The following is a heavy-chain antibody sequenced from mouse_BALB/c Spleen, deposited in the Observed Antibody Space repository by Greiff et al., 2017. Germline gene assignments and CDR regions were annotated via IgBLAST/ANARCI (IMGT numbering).Heavy chain of an antibody. CDR1: GYAFSSSW. CDR2: IYPGDGDT. Sequence: VMLVESGPELVKPGASVKISCKASGYAFSSSWMNWVKQRPGQGLEWIGRIYPGDGDTNYNGKFKGKATLTADKSSSTAYMQLSSLTSVDSAVYFCARNGYGAWYAMDYWGQGTSVTVSS. V-gene: IGHV1-82*01. D-gene: IGHD1-2*01. CDR3: ARNGYGAWYAMDY. J-gene: IGHJ4*01.